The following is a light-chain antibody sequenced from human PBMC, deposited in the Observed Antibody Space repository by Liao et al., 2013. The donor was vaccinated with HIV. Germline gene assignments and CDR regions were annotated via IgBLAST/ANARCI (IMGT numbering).Light chain of an antibody. CDR2: YDS. V-gene: IGLV3-21*01. J-gene: IGLJ1*01. CDR3: QTWDSTTFV. Sequence: SYVLTQPPSVSVAPAKTASITCGGNNIGSKSVQWYQQRPGQAPVLVISYDSDRPSGIPERFSGSNSGNTATLTISGTQAIDEADYYCQTWDSTTFVFGTGTKVTVL. CDR1: NIGSKS.